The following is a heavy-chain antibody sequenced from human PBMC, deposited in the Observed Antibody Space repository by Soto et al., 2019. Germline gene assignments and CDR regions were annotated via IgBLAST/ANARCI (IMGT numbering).Heavy chain of an antibody. CDR2: IYYSGST. CDR3: ARAEGDYSNYYDYYCMDV. D-gene: IGHD4-4*01. J-gene: IGHJ6*02. Sequence: QVQLQESGPGLVKPSQTLSLTCTVSGGSISSGDYYWSWIRQPPGKGLEWIGYIYYSGSTYYNPSPMSRLTLSVATSKNQFSLNPSSVTAADTAVYYCARAEGDYSNYYDYYCMDVWGHGSTVTVSS. CDR1: GGSISSGDYY. V-gene: IGHV4-30-4*01.